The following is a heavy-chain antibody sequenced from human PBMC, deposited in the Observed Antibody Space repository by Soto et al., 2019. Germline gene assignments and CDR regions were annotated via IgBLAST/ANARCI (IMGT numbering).Heavy chain of an antibody. J-gene: IGHJ4*02. Sequence: GASVKVSCKASGYTFTSYGISWVRQAPGQGLEWMGWISAYNGNTNYAQKLQGRVTMTTDTSTSTAYMELRSLRAEDTAVYYCARDRASTVVPAAIPDYWGQGTLVTVSS. D-gene: IGHD2-2*01. CDR2: ISAYNGNT. CDR1: GYTFTSYG. CDR3: ARDRASTVVPAAIPDY. V-gene: IGHV1-18*04.